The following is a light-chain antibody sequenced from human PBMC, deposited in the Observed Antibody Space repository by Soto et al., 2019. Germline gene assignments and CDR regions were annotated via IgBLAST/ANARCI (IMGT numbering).Light chain of an antibody. CDR3: QQSYRSPYT. J-gene: IGKJ2*01. Sequence: IQMTQSPSSLSASVGDSVTVTCRASQSINIYLNWYQQKPGKAPTLLIYGASSLQSGVPSRFTGGGSRTDFTLTISSLQPDEFATYYCQQSYRSPYTFGQGTKLEIK. CDR1: QSINIY. CDR2: GAS. V-gene: IGKV1-39*01.